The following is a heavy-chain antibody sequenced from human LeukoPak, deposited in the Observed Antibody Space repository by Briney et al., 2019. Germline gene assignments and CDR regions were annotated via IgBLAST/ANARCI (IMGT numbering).Heavy chain of an antibody. D-gene: IGHD4-17*01. V-gene: IGHV1-69*06. CDR1: GGTFSSYA. J-gene: IGHJ6*03. Sequence: ASVKVSCKASGGTFSSYAISWVRQAPGQGLEWMGGIIPIFGTANYAQKFQGRVTITADKSTSTAYMELRSLRSGDTAMYYCARRGGKNYGDYLLYCYYMDVWGKGTTVTVSS. CDR3: ARRGGKNYGDYLLYCYYMDV. CDR2: IIPIFGTA.